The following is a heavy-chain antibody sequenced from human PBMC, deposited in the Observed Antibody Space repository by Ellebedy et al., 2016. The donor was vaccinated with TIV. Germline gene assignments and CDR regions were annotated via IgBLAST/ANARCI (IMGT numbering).Heavy chain of an antibody. CDR2: INPDSGGT. Sequence: ASVKVSXKASRYTFTGHYLHWVRQAPGQGLEWMGRINPDSGGTIYAQKFQGRVTMTRDKSVTTAYMEVTRLRSDDTAVFYCARGALYYYYMDVWGLGTTVTVSS. D-gene: IGHD3-3*02. CDR1: RYTFTGHY. J-gene: IGHJ6*03. V-gene: IGHV1-2*02. CDR3: ARGALYYYYMDV.